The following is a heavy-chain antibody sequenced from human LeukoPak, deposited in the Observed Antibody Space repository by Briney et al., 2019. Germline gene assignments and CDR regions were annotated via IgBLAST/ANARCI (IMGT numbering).Heavy chain of an antibody. D-gene: IGHD6-13*01. Sequence: PGGSLRLSCAASGFTVSSNYMSWVRQAPGEGLEWVSVIYSGGSTYYADSVKGRFTISRDNSKNTLYLQMNSLRAEDTAVYYCARSGRQLASYYYYYYMDVWGKGTTVTVSS. CDR2: IYSGGST. CDR3: ARSGRQLASYYYYYYMDV. J-gene: IGHJ6*03. V-gene: IGHV3-66*02. CDR1: GFTVSSNY.